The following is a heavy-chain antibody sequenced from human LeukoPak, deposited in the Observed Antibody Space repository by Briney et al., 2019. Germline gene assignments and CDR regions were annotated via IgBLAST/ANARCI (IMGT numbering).Heavy chain of an antibody. CDR1: GGTFSSYA. CDR2: IIPIFGTA. CDR3: AREEMATIVFDY. V-gene: IGHV1-69*06. J-gene: IGHJ4*02. Sequence: SVKVSCKASGGTFSSYAISWVRQAPGQGLEWMGGIIPIFGTANYAQKFQGRVTITADKSTSTAYMELSSLRSEDTAVYYRAREEMATIVFDYWGQGTLVTVSS. D-gene: IGHD5-24*01.